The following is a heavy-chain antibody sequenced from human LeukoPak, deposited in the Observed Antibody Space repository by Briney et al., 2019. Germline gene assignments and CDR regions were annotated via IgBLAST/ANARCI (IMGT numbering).Heavy chain of an antibody. CDR2: ISGSGGST. CDR3: AKARPIAGDLWWDGYYYYGIDV. D-gene: IGHD2-21*01. J-gene: IGHJ6*02. V-gene: IGHV3-23*01. Sequence: QPGGSLRLSCAASGFTFSSYAMSWVRQAPGKGLEWVSAISGSGGSTYYADSVKGRFTISRDNSKNTLYLQMNSLRAEDTAVYYCAKARPIAGDLWWDGYYYYGIDVWGQGTTVTVSS. CDR1: GFTFSSYA.